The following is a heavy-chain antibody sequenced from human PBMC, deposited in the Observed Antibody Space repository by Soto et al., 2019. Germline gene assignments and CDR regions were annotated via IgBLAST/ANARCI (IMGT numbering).Heavy chain of an antibody. CDR1: GYTFTGYY. CDR3: ARETIESRGDYYDSSGYGGAFDY. D-gene: IGHD3-22*01. CDR2: INPNSGGT. J-gene: IGHJ4*02. Sequence: QVQLVQSGAEVKKPGASVKVSCKASGYTFTGYYMHWVRQAPGQGLEWMGWINPNSGGTNYAQKFQGRVTMTRDTSISTAYMELSRLRSDDTAVYYCARETIESRGDYYDSSGYGGAFDYWGQGTLVTVSS. V-gene: IGHV1-2*02.